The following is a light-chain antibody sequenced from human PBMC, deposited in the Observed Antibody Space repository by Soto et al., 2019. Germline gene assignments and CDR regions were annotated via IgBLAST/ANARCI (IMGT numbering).Light chain of an antibody. J-gene: IGKJ2*01. CDR3: KQLNSYPPT. V-gene: IGKV1-9*01. Sequence: DIQLTQSPSFLSASVGDRVTITCRASQGISSYLAWYQQKPGKAPKLLIYAASTLQSGGPSRFSGSGSGTEFTLTISGLQPEDCENYSCKQLNSYPPTFGQRTKLEIK. CDR2: AAS. CDR1: QGISSY.